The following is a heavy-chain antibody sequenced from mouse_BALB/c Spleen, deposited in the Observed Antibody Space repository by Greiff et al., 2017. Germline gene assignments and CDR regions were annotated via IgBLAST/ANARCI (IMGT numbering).Heavy chain of an antibody. Sequence: DVMLVESGGGLVKPGGSLKLSCAASGFTFSSYTMSWVRQTPEKRLEWVATISSGGSYTYYPDSVKGRFTISRDNAKNTLYLQMSSLKSENTAMYYCTRDGNYLGYFDVWGAGTTVTVSS. D-gene: IGHD2-1*01. CDR2: ISSGGSYT. J-gene: IGHJ1*01. CDR1: GFTFSSYT. V-gene: IGHV5-6-4*01. CDR3: TRDGNYLGYFDV.